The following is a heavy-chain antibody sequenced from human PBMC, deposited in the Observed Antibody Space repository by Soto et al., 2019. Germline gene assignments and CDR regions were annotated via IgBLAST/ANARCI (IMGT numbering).Heavy chain of an antibody. CDR1: GGSISSYY. CDR2: IYYSGST. D-gene: IGHD3-22*01. V-gene: IGHV4-59*01. Sequence: SETLSLTCTVSGGSISSYYWSWIRQPPGKGLEWIGYIYYSGSTNYNPSLKSRVTISVDTSKNQFSLKLSSVTAADTAVYYCARGLTSGYYRYDAFDSWGQGTMVTV. J-gene: IGHJ3*02. CDR3: ARGLTSGYYRYDAFDS.